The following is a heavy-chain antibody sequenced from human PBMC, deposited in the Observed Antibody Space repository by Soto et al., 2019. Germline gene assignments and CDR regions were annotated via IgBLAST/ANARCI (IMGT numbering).Heavy chain of an antibody. D-gene: IGHD5-12*01. CDR3: ASRTRGYSGYRVYYYYYGMDV. Sequence: ASVKVSCKASGYTFTGYYTHWVRQAPGQGLEWMGWINPNSGGTNYAQKFQGRVTMTRDTSISTAYMELSRLRSDDTAVYYCASRTRGYSGYRVYYYYYGMDVWGQGTTVTVSS. CDR2: INPNSGGT. CDR1: GYTFTGYY. V-gene: IGHV1-2*02. J-gene: IGHJ6*02.